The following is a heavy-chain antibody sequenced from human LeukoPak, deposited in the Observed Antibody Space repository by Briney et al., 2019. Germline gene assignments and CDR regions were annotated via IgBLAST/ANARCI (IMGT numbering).Heavy chain of an antibody. CDR2: MNPVSGNA. V-gene: IGHV1-8*01. CDR3: ARAPMGAAALY. D-gene: IGHD6-13*01. J-gene: IGHJ4*02. Sequence: ASVKVSCKASGYTFTNFDINWVRQAPGQGLGWMGWMNPVSGNAGSAQKFQGRITLTRDTSINTAYMELSSLRSDDTAFYYCARAPMGAAALYWGQGTLVTVSS. CDR1: GYTFTNFD.